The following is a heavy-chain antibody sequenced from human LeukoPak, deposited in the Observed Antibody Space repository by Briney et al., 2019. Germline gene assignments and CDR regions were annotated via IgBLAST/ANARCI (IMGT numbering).Heavy chain of an antibody. CDR1: GGTFSSYA. CDR3: ARDGGLYCSSTSCLNWFDP. J-gene: IGHJ5*02. CDR2: IIPIFGTA. Sequence: SVKVSCKASGGTFSSYAISWVRQAPGQGLEWMGGIIPIFGTANYAQKFQGRVTITADESTSTAYMELSSLRSEDTAVYYCARDGGLYCSSTSCLNWFDPWGQGTLVTVSS. D-gene: IGHD2-2*01. V-gene: IGHV1-69*01.